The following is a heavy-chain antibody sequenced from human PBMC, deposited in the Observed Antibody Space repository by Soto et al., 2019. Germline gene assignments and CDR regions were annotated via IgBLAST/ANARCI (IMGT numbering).Heavy chain of an antibody. J-gene: IGHJ4*02. CDR3: AKERPTTTAFDY. D-gene: IGHD4-17*01. Sequence: GGSLRLSCAASGFTFSRDGMSWVRQAPGKGLEWVSLVTDNGRSTYYADSVKGRFTISRDNTKNTLFLQMNSLRAEDTAVYYCAKERPTTTAFDYWGQGALVTVSS. CDR1: GFTFSRDG. CDR2: VTDNGRST. V-gene: IGHV3-23*01.